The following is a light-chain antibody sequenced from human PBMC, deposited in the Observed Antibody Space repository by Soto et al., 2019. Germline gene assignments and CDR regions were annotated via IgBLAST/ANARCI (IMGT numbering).Light chain of an antibody. CDR3: QQYLGPHT. Sequence: DIVMTQSPDSLTVSLGERATINCKSSQSIFYTSTNKNYLAWYQQKRGQPPRLLIYWASIRESGVPDRFSGSGSGTDFTLTISRLQAEAVAVYYCQQYLGPHTFGQGTKLELK. CDR1: QSIFYTSTNKNY. J-gene: IGKJ2*01. V-gene: IGKV4-1*01. CDR2: WAS.